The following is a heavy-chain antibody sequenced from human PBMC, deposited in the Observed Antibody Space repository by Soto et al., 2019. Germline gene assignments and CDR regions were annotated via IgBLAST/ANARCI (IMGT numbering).Heavy chain of an antibody. CDR3: ARELTRAKYYMDV. CDR2: INHSGST. J-gene: IGHJ6*03. D-gene: IGHD2-15*01. Sequence: PSETLSLTCAVYGGSFSGYYWSWIRQPPGKGLEWIGEINHSGSTNYNPSLKSRVTISVDTSKNQFSLKLSSVTAADTAVYYCARELTRAKYYMDVWGKGTTVTVSS. V-gene: IGHV4-34*01. CDR1: GGSFSGYY.